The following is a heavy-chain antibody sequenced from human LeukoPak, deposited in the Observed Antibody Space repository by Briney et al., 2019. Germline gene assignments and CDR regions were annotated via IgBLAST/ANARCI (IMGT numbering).Heavy chain of an antibody. CDR1: GYTFTGHY. V-gene: IGHV1-2*02. Sequence: ASVKVSCKASGYTFTGHYMHWVRQAPGQGLEWMGWINPNSGATNYAQKFQGRVTMTRDTSISTAYMELSRLRSDDTAVYYCARDDYVWGSYLRTFDYWGQGTLVTVSS. CDR2: INPNSGAT. J-gene: IGHJ4*02. D-gene: IGHD3-16*02. CDR3: ARDDYVWGSYLRTFDY.